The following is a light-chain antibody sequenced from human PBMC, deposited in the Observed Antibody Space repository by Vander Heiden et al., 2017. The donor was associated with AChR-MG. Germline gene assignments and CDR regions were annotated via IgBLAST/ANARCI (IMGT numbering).Light chain of an antibody. Sequence: DIQMTQSPSSLSASVGDRVTITCQASQDISNYLNWYQQKPGKAPKHLIYDASNLETGVPSRFSGSGSGTDFTFTISSLQPEDIATYYCQQDDNLHTFGGGTKVEIK. V-gene: IGKV1-33*01. CDR3: QQDDNLHT. J-gene: IGKJ4*01. CDR1: QDISNY. CDR2: DAS.